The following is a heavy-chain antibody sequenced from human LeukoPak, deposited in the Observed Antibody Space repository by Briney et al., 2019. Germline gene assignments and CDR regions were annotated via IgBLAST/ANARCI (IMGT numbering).Heavy chain of an antibody. CDR3: ALLGYCRSDSCYAIPI. J-gene: IGHJ4*02. V-gene: IGHV4-34*01. CDR2: ITHRGTT. Sequence: PSETLTLPCAVYGGSFRSYYWTWVRQPPGKGLEWIGEITHRGTTHYNPSLQSRVTISVDTQFALKLTSVTAADTAVYYCALLGYCRSDSCYAIPIWGQGSLVTVSS. CDR1: GGSFRSYY. D-gene: IGHD2-2*01.